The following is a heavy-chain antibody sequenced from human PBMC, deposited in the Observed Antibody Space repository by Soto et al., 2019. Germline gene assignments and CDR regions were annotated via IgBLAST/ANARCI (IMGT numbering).Heavy chain of an antibody. CDR1: GFTFSSYA. D-gene: IGHD2-2*01. CDR2: ISGSGGST. V-gene: IGHV3-23*01. Sequence: PGGSLRLSCAASGFTFSSYAMSWVRQAPGKGLEWVSAISGSGGSTYYADSVKGRFTISRDNSKNTLYLQMNSLRAEDTCVYYCAKDLLGYCSSTSCFNWFDPWGQGTLVTVSS. J-gene: IGHJ5*02. CDR3: AKDLLGYCSSTSCFNWFDP.